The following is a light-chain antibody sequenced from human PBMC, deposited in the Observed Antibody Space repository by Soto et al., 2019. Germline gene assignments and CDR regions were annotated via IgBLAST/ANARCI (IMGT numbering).Light chain of an antibody. V-gene: IGKV3-20*01. CDR1: QSVTSNY. CDR2: DTS. CDR3: QEYGTSPQT. Sequence: MVVSQSVGTLSLTPGERAPISCRASQSVTSNYLAWYQQKPGRAPGLLIYDTSTRASGVPDRLSGSGSGTEFTLTISRLEPEDVAVYYCQEYGTSPQTFGHGTKVDIK. J-gene: IGKJ1*01.